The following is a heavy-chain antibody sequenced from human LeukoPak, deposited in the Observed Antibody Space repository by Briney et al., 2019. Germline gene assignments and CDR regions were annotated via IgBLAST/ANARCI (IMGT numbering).Heavy chain of an antibody. D-gene: IGHD1-26*01. V-gene: IGHV3-74*01. J-gene: IGHJ4*02. Sequence: GGSLRLSCAASGLTFSSAWMHWVRQTPGKGLVWVSRIQSDGTTTYADSVRGRFTISRDNAKNTLYLQMNNLRAEDTGVYYRARDGSYKLDYWGQGTLVTVSS. CDR3: ARDGSYKLDY. CDR1: GLTFSSAW. CDR2: IQSDGTT.